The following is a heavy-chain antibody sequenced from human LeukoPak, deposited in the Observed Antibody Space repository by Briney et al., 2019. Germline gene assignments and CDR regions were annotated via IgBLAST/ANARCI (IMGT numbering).Heavy chain of an antibody. CDR2: ISAYNVHT. CDR3: ARLAYYYYYYGMDV. CDR1: GYTFTSYG. J-gene: IGHJ6*02. Sequence: GASVKVSCKASGYTFTSYGINWVRQAPGQGLEWMGWISAYNVHTNYAQKLQGRVTMTTDTSTSTAYMELRSLRSDDTAVYYWARLAYYYYYYGMDVWGQGTTVTVSS. V-gene: IGHV1-18*01.